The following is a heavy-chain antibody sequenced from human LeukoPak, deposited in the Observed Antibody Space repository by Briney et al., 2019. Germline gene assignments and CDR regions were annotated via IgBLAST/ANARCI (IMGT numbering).Heavy chain of an antibody. J-gene: IGHJ4*02. D-gene: IGHD3-10*01. CDR3: AKRGGGSGSYRLYYFDY. CDR1: GFTFRSYA. Sequence: GGSLRLSCAASGFTFRSYAMSWVRQAPGKGLEWVSTISVSGGSAYYADSVKGRFTISRDNSKNTLYLQMDSLRAEDTAVYYCAKRGGGSGSYRLYYFDYWGQGTLVTVSS. V-gene: IGHV3-23*01. CDR2: ISVSGGSA.